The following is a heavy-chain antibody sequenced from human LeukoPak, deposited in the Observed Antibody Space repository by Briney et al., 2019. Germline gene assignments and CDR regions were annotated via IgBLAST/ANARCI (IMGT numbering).Heavy chain of an antibody. Sequence: GGSLRLSCAASGFTFSSYEMNWVRQAPGKGLEWVPYISSSSSTIYYADSVKGRFTISRDNAKNTLYLQMNSLRAEDTAVYYCARERTSGWDAFDFWGQGTLVTVSS. J-gene: IGHJ4*02. V-gene: IGHV3-48*03. CDR2: ISSSSSTI. D-gene: IGHD6-19*01. CDR1: GFTFSSYE. CDR3: ARERTSGWDAFDF.